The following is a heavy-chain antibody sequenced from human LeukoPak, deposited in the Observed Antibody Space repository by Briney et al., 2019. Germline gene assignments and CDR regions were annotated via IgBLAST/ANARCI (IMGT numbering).Heavy chain of an antibody. CDR1: GFTFSDYW. CDR3: RSGGAAPGSFDN. V-gene: IGHV3-7*01. Sequence: PGGSLRLSCAASGFTFSDYWMSWMRQAPGKGLEWVANIKYDGTEEYYVESVKGRFTISRDNAKNSLHLQLNSLRVDDTAVYYCRSGGAAPGSFDNWGQGTLVTVSP. CDR2: IKYDGTEE. D-gene: IGHD4-23*01. J-gene: IGHJ4*02.